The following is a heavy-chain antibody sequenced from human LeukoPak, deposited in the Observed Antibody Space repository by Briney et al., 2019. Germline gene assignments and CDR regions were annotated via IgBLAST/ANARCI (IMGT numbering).Heavy chain of an antibody. CDR1: GFTFSGYA. J-gene: IGHJ4*02. D-gene: IGHD5-12*01. CDR3: AKGGYSGYDYLLDY. CDR2: ISGSGGST. V-gene: IGHV3-23*01. Sequence: GGSLRLSCAASGFTFSGYAMSWVRQAPGKGLEWVSAISGSGGSTYYADSVKGRFTISRDNSKNTLYLQMNSLRAVDTVVYYCAKGGYSGYDYLLDYWGQGTLLTVSS.